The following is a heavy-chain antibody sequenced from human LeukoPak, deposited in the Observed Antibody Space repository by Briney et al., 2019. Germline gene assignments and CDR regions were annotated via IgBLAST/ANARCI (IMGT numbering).Heavy chain of an antibody. Sequence: TTGESLKISCEGSGYSFTSYWIGWVRQMPGKGLEWMGIIYPGDSDTRYSPSFQGQVTISADKSISTAYLQWSSLKASDTAMYCCARHQVEKDAFDIWGQGTMVTVSS. D-gene: IGHD2-15*01. CDR1: GYSFTSYW. CDR3: ARHQVEKDAFDI. J-gene: IGHJ3*02. V-gene: IGHV5-51*01. CDR2: IYPGDSDT.